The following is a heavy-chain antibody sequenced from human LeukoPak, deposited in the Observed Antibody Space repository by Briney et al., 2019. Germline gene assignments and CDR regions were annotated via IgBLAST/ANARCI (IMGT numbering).Heavy chain of an antibody. Sequence: SETLSLTCTVSGASISSYYWSWIRQPPGKGLEWIGYINCSGSTNYSPSLKSRVTISVDTYKNQFSLKLFPVTAAEHVVYYCARRYSVYGNVFDIWGQGTMVTVSS. CDR1: GASISSYY. J-gene: IGHJ3*02. CDR3: ARRYSVYGNVFDI. D-gene: IGHD5/OR15-5a*01. V-gene: IGHV4-59*08. CDR2: INCSGST.